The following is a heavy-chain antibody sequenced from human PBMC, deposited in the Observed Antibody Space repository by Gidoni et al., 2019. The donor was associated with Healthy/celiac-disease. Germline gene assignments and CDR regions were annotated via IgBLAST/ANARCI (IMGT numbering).Heavy chain of an antibody. V-gene: IGHV3-53*02. CDR1: GFHVSSNY. CDR3: ARDRSTREWESPAFDY. CDR2: IYSGGST. D-gene: IGHD2-2*01. J-gene: IGHJ4*02. Sequence: EVQLVETGGGLIQPGGSLRLSCDASGFHVSSNYMSWVRQAPGKGLEWVSVIYSGGSTYYADSVKGRFTISRDNSKNTLYLQMNSLRAEDTAVYYCARDRSTREWESPAFDYWGQGTLVTVSS.